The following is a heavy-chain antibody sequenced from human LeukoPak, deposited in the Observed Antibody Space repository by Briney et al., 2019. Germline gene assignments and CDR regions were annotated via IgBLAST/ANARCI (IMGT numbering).Heavy chain of an antibody. D-gene: IGHD6-6*01. CDR3: ARLSSSHAFDI. J-gene: IGHJ3*02. V-gene: IGHV3-48*03. Sequence: GGSLRLSCAASGFTFSSYEMNWVRQAPGKGLEWVSYISSSGSTIYYADSVKGRFTISRDNAKNSLYLQMNSLRAEDTAVYYCARLSSSHAFDIWGQGIMVTVSS. CDR2: ISSSGSTI. CDR1: GFTFSSYE.